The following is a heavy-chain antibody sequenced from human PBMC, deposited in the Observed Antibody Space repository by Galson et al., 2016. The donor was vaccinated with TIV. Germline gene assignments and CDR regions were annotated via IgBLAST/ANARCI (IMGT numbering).Heavy chain of an antibody. Sequence: SVKVSCKASGYTFSKHYMYWVRQAPGQGLEWMGIINPSDGTTVYAQSFQGRVTMTRDTSTSTVYMELSSLTSEDTAVYYCVSGMGSGRPRNFDYWGQGTLVTVST. CDR1: GYTFSKHY. D-gene: IGHD3-10*01. V-gene: IGHV1-46*03. J-gene: IGHJ4*02. CDR2: INPSDGTT. CDR3: VSGMGSGRPRNFDY.